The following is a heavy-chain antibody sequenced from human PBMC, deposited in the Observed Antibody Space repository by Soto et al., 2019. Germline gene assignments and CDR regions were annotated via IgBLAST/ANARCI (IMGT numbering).Heavy chain of an antibody. CDR3: ARDSPPSDYYDFWSGYYTFAPTTYGMDV. D-gene: IGHD3-3*01. J-gene: IGHJ6*02. CDR1: GFTFSSYS. V-gene: IGHV3-21*01. Sequence: GSLRLSCSASGFTFSSYSVNWVRQAPGKGLEWVSFISTSSDYIYYAASVKGRFTISRDNAKTSLFLQMNSLRTEDKAVYYCARDSPPSDYYDFWSGYYTFAPTTYGMDVWGQGTTVTVSS. CDR2: ISTSSDYI.